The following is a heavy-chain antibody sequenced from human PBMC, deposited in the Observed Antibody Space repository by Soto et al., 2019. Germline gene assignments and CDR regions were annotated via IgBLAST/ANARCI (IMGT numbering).Heavy chain of an antibody. D-gene: IGHD5-18*01. Sequence: PGGSLRLSCAASGFTFSSYAMHWVRQAPGKGLEWVAVISYDGSNKYYADSVKGRFTISRDNSKNTLYLQMNSLRAEDTAVYYCARAAARRGYSYGADYWGQGTLVTVSS. J-gene: IGHJ4*02. V-gene: IGHV3-30-3*01. CDR3: ARAAARRGYSYGADY. CDR2: ISYDGSNK. CDR1: GFTFSSYA.